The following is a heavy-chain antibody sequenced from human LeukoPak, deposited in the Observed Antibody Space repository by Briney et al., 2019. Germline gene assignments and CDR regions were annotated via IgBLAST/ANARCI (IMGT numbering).Heavy chain of an antibody. J-gene: IGHJ4*02. CDR3: ARSDTAMVTFDY. V-gene: IGHV4-4*02. D-gene: IGHD5-18*01. CDR1: GGSISSSNW. Sequence: SETLSLTCAVSGGSISSSNWWSWVRQPPGKGLEWIGEIYHSGSTNYNPSLKSRVTISVDTSKNQFSLKLSSVTAADTAVYYCARSDTAMVTFDYWGQGTLVTVSS. CDR2: IYHSGST.